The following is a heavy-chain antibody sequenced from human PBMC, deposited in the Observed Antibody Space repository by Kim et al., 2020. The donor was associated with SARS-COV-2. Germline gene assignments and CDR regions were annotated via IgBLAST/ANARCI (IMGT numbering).Heavy chain of an antibody. CDR2: INHSGST. J-gene: IGHJ4*02. CDR1: GGSFSGYY. CDR3: ARGYCSSTSCYSDY. Sequence: SETLSLTCAVYGGSFSGYYWSWIRQPPGKGLEWIGEINHSGSTNYNPSLKSRVTISVDTSKNQFSLKLSSVTAADTAVYYCARGYCSSTSCYSDYWRQGTLITVSS. D-gene: IGHD2-2*01. V-gene: IGHV4-34*01.